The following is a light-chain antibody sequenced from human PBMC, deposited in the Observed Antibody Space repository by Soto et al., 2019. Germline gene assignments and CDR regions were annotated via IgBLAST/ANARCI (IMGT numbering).Light chain of an antibody. CDR3: ASYTSSSTWV. J-gene: IGLJ3*02. CDR1: SSDVGAYNS. V-gene: IGLV2-14*01. Sequence: QSALTQPASVSGSPGQSITISCTGTSSDVGAYNSVSWYQQYPGKAPKLVTFEVSKLPSGTSNRFSGSESVNTAFLTISGRQVVDEADYYCASYTSSSTWVFGGGTKLTVL. CDR2: EVS.